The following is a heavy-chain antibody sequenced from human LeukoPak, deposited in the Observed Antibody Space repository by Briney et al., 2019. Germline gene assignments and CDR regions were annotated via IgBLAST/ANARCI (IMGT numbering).Heavy chain of an antibody. D-gene: IGHD3-22*01. CDR3: ARDLAPSVYYYDSSGYSPFDY. J-gene: IGHJ4*02. CDR2: ISGSGGST. CDR1: GFTFSSYA. V-gene: IGHV3-23*01. Sequence: GGSLRLSCAASGFTFSSYAMSWVRQAPGKGLEWVSAISGSGGSTYYADSVKGRFTISRDNSKNTLYLQMNSLRAEDTALYYCARDLAPSVYYYDSSGYSPFDYWGQGTLVTVSS.